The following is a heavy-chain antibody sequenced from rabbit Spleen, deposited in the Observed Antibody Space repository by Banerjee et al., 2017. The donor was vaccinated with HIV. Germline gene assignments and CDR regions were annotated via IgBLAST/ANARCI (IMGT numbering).Heavy chain of an antibody. CDR3: ARDLTDVIGWNFGW. Sequence: QEQLEESGGDLVKPEGSLTLTCTASGVSFSSNYYMCWVRQAPGKGLEWIACIDSGSSGFTYFASWAKGRFTISKTSSTTVTLQMTSLTVADTATYFCARDLTDVIGWNFGWWGQGTLVTVS. D-gene: IGHD2-1*01. CDR2: IDSGSSGFT. J-gene: IGHJ4*01. CDR1: GVSFSSNYY. V-gene: IGHV1S45*01.